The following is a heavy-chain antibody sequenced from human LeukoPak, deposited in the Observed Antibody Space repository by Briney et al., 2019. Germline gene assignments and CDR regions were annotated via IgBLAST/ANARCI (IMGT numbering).Heavy chain of an antibody. CDR2: IYYSGST. D-gene: IGHD3-22*01. CDR3: AGQEGGYYCMDY. Sequence: SETLSLTCTVSGGSISSSSYYWGWIRQPPGKGLEWIGSIYYSGSTYYNPSLKSRVTISVDTSKNQFSLKLSFVTAADTAVYYCAGQEGGYYCMDYWGQGTLVTVSS. CDR1: GGSISSSSYY. J-gene: IGHJ4*02. V-gene: IGHV4-39*07.